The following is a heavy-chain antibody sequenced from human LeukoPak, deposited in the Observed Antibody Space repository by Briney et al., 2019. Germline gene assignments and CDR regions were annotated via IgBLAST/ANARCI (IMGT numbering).Heavy chain of an antibody. CDR1: GFTFSSYA. CDR2: ISGSGGST. V-gene: IGHV3-23*01. D-gene: IGHD3-3*01. J-gene: IGHJ4*02. CDR3: AKYANLRFLEWLSY. Sequence: PGRSLRLSCAASGFTFSSYAMSWVRQAPGKGLEWVSAISGSGGSTYYADSVKGRFTISRDNSKNMLYLQMNSLRAEDTAVYYCAKYANLRFLEWLSYWGQGTLVTVSS.